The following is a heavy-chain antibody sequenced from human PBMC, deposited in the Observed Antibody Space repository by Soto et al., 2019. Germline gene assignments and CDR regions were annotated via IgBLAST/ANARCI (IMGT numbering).Heavy chain of an antibody. J-gene: IGHJ6*02. Sequence: GGSLRLSCAASGFTFSSYSMNWVRQAPGKGLEWVSYISSSSSTIYYADSVKGRITISRDNAKNSLYLQMNSLRDEDTAVYYCARGFTYYDFWSGYSSPPNGYYYYGMDVWGQGTTVTVSS. D-gene: IGHD3-3*01. CDR3: ARGFTYYDFWSGYSSPPNGYYYYGMDV. CDR1: GFTFSSYS. CDR2: ISSSSSTI. V-gene: IGHV3-48*02.